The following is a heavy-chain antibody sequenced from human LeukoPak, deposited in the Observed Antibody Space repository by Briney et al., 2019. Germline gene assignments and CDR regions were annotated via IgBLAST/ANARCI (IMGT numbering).Heavy chain of an antibody. Sequence: SGGSLRLSCAASGFTFSTYEMNWVRQAPGKGLEWISYISDRGASIYYADSVKGRFTISRDNAKNSLYLQMNSLRGEDTAVYYCARDSGYCDNINCHHFDYWGQGTLVTVSS. CDR1: GFTFSTYE. D-gene: IGHD3-22*01. V-gene: IGHV3-48*03. CDR2: ISDRGASI. J-gene: IGHJ4*02. CDR3: ARDSGYCDNINCHHFDY.